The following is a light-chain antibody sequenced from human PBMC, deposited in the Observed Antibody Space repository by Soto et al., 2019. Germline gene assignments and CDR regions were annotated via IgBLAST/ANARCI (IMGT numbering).Light chain of an antibody. CDR2: GAS. J-gene: IGKJ2*01. V-gene: IGKV3-20*01. Sequence: EIVLTQSQGTLFFSPGERATFSAGAGQGVGRGNLAWYQQKPGQAPRLLIYGASSRATGIPDRFSGSGSGTDFTLTISRLEPEDFAVYYCQQYGSSPNTFGQGTKLEIK. CDR3: QQYGSSPNT. CDR1: QGVGRGN.